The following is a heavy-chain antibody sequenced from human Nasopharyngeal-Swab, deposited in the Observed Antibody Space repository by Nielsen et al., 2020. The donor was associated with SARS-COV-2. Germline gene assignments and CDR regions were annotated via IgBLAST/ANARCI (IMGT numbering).Heavy chain of an antibody. J-gene: IGHJ6*03. CDR1: GGAFRANY. V-gene: IGHV4-34*01. CDR3: ARGLSGVVPAPILGLGPYYYFYYMDV. CDR2: INQRGST. Sequence: SETLSLTCAVSGGAFRANYWGWIRQPPGKGLEGRGEINQRGSTNYNPSLKSRVTKSVDTSKSQFSLKLTSVTAADTSVYYCARGLSGVVPAPILGLGPYYYFYYMDVWGKGTTVTVSS. D-gene: IGHD2-2*01.